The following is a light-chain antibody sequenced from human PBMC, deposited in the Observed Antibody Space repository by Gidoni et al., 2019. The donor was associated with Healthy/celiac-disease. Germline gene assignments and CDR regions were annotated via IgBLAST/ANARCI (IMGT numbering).Light chain of an antibody. J-gene: IGKJ4*01. CDR3: QQYGSSPLT. CDR2: GAS. V-gene: IGKV3-20*01. Sequence: LTQSPGTLSLSPGERATLSCRASQSVSSSYLAWYQQKPGQAPRLLIYGASSRATGIPDRFSGSGSGTDFTLTISRLEPEDFAVYYCQQYGSSPLTFGGGTKVEIK. CDR1: QSVSSSY.